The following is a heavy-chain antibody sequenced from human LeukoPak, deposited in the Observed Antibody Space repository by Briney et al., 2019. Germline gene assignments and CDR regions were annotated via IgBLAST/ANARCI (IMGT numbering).Heavy chain of an antibody. D-gene: IGHD2-2*01. CDR3: AKMLQYCSSTSCRVRSGYDGFDY. CDR2: ISGSGGST. CDR1: GFTFSSYA. Sequence: GGSLRLSCAASGFTFSSYAMSWVRQAPGKGLEWVSAISGSGGSTYYADSVKGRFTISRDNSKNTLYLQMNSLRAEDTAVYYCAKMLQYCSSTSCRVRSGYDGFDYWGQGTLVTVSS. J-gene: IGHJ4*02. V-gene: IGHV3-23*01.